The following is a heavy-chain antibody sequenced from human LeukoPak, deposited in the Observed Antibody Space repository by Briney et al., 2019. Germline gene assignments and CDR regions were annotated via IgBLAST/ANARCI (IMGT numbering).Heavy chain of an antibody. V-gene: IGHV3-48*04. CDR1: GFTFSSYS. Sequence: GSLRLSCAASGFTFSSYSMNWVRQAPGKGLEWVSYISSSSSTIYYADSVKGRFTISRDNAKNSLYLQMNSLRAEDTAVYYCARDLLILDIVVVVATNLDYWGQGTLVTVSS. J-gene: IGHJ4*02. CDR2: ISSSSSTI. CDR3: ARDLLILDIVVVVATNLDY. D-gene: IGHD2-15*01.